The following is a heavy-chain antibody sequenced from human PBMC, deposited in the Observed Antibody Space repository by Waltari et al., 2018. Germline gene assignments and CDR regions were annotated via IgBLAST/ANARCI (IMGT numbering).Heavy chain of an antibody. Sequence: QVQLQQWGAGLLKPSETLSLTCAVYGGSFSGYYWSWIRQPPGKGLEWIGEINHSGSTNYNPSLKSRVTISVDTSKNQFSLKLSSVTAADTAVYYCARGRWEFPYYYYYMDVWGKGTTVTVSS. D-gene: IGHD3-10*01. J-gene: IGHJ6*03. CDR3: ARGRWEFPYYYYYMDV. CDR2: INHSGST. CDR1: GGSFSGYY. V-gene: IGHV4-34*01.